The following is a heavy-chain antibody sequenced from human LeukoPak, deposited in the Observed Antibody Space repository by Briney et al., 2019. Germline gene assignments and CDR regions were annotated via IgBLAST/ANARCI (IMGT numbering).Heavy chain of an antibody. J-gene: IGHJ4*02. V-gene: IGHV4-34*01. Sequence: SETLSLTCAVYGGSFSGYYWSWIRQPPGKGLEWIGEINHSGSTNYNPSLKSRVAISVDTSKNQFSLKLSSVTAADTAVYYCSRVAVTKRGIDYWGQGTLVTVSS. CDR3: SRVAVTKRGIDY. D-gene: IGHD4-17*01. CDR1: GGSFSGYY. CDR2: INHSGST.